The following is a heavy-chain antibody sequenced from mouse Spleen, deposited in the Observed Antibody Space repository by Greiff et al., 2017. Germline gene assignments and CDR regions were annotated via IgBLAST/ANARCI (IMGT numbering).Heavy chain of an antibody. D-gene: IGHD3-2*01. CDR1: GYAFTNYL. Sequence: QVQLQQSGAELVRPGTSVKVSCKASGYAFTNYLIEWVKQRPGQGLEWIGVINPGSGGTNYNEKFKGKATLTEDKSSSTAYMQLSSLTSEDSAVYFCARERQLGLRNFDYWGQGTTLTVSS. CDR2: INPGSGGT. V-gene: IGHV1-54*01. J-gene: IGHJ2*01. CDR3: ARERQLGLRNFDY.